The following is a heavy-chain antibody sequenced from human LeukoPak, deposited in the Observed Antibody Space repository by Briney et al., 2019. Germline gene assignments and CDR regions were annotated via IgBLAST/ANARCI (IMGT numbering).Heavy chain of an antibody. V-gene: IGHV4-4*07. J-gene: IGHJ6*03. Sequence: SETLSLTCTVSGGSISSYFWSWIRQPAGKGLEWIGRIYTSGSTNYNPSLKSRVTMSVDTSKNQFSLKLSSVTAADTAVYYCARMLRRSYYDILTGYYRRGYYYYMDVWGKGTTVTVSS. CDR1: GGSISSYF. CDR2: IYTSGST. D-gene: IGHD3-9*01. CDR3: ARMLRRSYYDILTGYYRRGYYYYMDV.